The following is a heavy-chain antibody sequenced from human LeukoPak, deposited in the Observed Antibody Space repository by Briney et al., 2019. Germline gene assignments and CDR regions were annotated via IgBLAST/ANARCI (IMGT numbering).Heavy chain of an antibody. V-gene: IGHV3-21*01. Sequence: PGGSLRLSCEASGFTFSAYAMTWVRQAPGKGLEWVSSISSSSSYIYYADSVKGRFTISRDNAKNSLYLQMNSLRAEDTAVYYCARISSDSISYYDHWGQGTLVTVSS. CDR3: ARISSDSISYYDH. D-gene: IGHD3-22*01. CDR2: ISSSSSYI. J-gene: IGHJ4*02. CDR1: GFTFSAYA.